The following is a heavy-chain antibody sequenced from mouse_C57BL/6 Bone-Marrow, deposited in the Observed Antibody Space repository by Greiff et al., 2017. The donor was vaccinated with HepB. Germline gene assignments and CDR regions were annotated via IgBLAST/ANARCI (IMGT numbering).Heavy chain of an antibody. CDR3: AREGGTWYFDV. CDR1: GYTFTSYW. V-gene: IGHV1-69*01. CDR2: IDPSDSYT. Sequence: QVQLQQPGAELVMPGASVKLSCKASGYTFTSYWMHWVKQRPGQGLEWIGEIDPSDSYTNYNQKFKGKSTLTVDKSSSTAYMQLSSLTSEDSAVYYCAREGGTWYFDVWGTGTTVTVSS. J-gene: IGHJ1*03. D-gene: IGHD4-1*01.